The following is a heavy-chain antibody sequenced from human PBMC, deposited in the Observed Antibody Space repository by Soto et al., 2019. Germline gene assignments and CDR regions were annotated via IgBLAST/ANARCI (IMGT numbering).Heavy chain of an antibody. D-gene: IGHD6-13*01. J-gene: IGHJ6*02. Sequence: GPLRLCCAASGGTFINYAMHWVRQAPGKGLEWVAVISYDGSNKYYADSVKGRFTISRDNSKNTLYLQMNSLRAEDTAVYYCARVNSSSWHSYYYYGMDVWGQGTTVTVSS. CDR2: ISYDGSNK. V-gene: IGHV3-30-3*01. CDR1: GGTFINYA. CDR3: ARVNSSSWHSYYYYGMDV.